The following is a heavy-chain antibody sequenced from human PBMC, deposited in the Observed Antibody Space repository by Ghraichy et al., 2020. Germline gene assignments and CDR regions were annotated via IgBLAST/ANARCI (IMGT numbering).Heavy chain of an antibody. Sequence: GGSLRLSCAASGLTFSDAWMSWVRQAPGKGLEWVGCIKTKTDGGTADCGAPVQGRFTISRDDSKNTLYLQMNSLKTEDTGVYYCSTGPSVAGMWRTDYWGQGTLVTVSS. CDR3: STGPSVAGMWRTDY. J-gene: IGHJ4*02. CDR2: IKTKTDGGTA. CDR1: GLTFSDAW. V-gene: IGHV3-15*01. D-gene: IGHD6-19*01.